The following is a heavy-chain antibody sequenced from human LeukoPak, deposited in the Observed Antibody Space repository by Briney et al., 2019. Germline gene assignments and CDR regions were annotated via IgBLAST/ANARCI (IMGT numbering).Heavy chain of an antibody. V-gene: IGHV1-69*13. CDR1: GGTFSSYA. CDR2: IIPIFGTA. CDR3: ARLHGFLEWLFYFDY. D-gene: IGHD3-3*01. Sequence: ASVKVSCKASGGTFSSYAISWVRQAPGQGLGWMGGIIPIFGTANYAQKFQGRVTITADESTSTAYMELSSLRSEDTAVYYCARLHGFLEWLFYFDYWGQGTLVTVSS. J-gene: IGHJ4*02.